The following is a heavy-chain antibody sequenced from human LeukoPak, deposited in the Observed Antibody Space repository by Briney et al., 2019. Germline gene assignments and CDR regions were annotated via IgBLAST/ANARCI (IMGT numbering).Heavy chain of an antibody. J-gene: IGHJ4*02. CDR1: KSTFSSFA. Sequence: GGSLRLSCAASKSTFSSFAITWVRQAPGKGLEWVSVIYSVGSTYYADSVKGRFTISRDNSKNTVYLQMNSLRAEDTAVYYCARRGDGGRSFDYWGQGTLVTVSS. V-gene: IGHV3-53*01. CDR2: IYSVGST. CDR3: ARRGDGGRSFDY. D-gene: IGHD4-23*01.